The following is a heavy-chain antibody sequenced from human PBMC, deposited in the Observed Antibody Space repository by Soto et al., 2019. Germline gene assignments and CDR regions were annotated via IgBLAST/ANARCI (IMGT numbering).Heavy chain of an antibody. CDR3: ARDPLSWSSDNWFAP. V-gene: IGHV1-69*08. CDR2: IIPIRGIA. CDR1: GGTFSSYT. Sequence: QVQLVQSGAEVKKPGSSVKVSCKASGGTFSSYTISWVRQAPGQGLEWMGRIIPIRGIANYAQKFQGRVTITADKSTSTAYMELSSLRSEDTAVYYCARDPLSWSSDNWFAPWGQGTLVTVSS. J-gene: IGHJ5*02. D-gene: IGHD6-13*01.